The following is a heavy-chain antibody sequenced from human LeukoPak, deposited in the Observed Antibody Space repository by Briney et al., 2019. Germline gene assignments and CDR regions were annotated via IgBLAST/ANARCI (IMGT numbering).Heavy chain of an antibody. V-gene: IGHV1-18*01. CDR2: ISAYNHNT. CDR3: ARDLMYCDTMSCYDGDFDY. CDR1: GGTFSSYA. J-gene: IGHJ4*02. Sequence: ASVKVSCKASGGTFSSYAISWVRQAPGQGLEWMGWISAYNHNTNYAQKFQGRVTMTIDTSTTTVYMELRSLRSDDTAIYYCARDLMYCDTMSCYDGDFDYWGQGTPVTVSS. D-gene: IGHD2-2*01.